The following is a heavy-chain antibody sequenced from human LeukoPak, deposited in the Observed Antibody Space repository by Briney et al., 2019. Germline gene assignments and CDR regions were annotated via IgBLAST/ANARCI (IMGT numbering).Heavy chain of an antibody. D-gene: IGHD3-22*01. J-gene: IGHJ3*02. CDR3: ARGRVTMIVDAFDI. CDR2: ISGSTNYI. V-gene: IGHV3-21*01. CDR1: GFTFSTYS. Sequence: PGGSLRLSCAASGFTFSTYSMNWVRQAPGKGLEWVSSISGSTNYIYYADSVKGRFTISRDNAKNSLYLQMNSLRDEDTAVYYYARGRVTMIVDAFDIWGQGTMVTVSS.